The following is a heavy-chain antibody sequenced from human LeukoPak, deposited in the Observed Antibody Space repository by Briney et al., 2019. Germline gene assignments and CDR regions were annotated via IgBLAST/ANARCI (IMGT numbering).Heavy chain of an antibody. J-gene: IGHJ4*02. CDR3: ARETVGYGLRAPDY. CDR2: ISSDGSTT. Sequence: PGGSLRLSCVVSGFSFSTYFLHWVRQVPGKGLVWISRISSDGSTTFYADSVRGRFTISRYNDKNTVSLQMNRLSIEDTAVYYCARETVGYGLRAPDYWGQGALVTVSS. D-gene: IGHD5-18*01. CDR1: GFSFSTYF. V-gene: IGHV3-74*01.